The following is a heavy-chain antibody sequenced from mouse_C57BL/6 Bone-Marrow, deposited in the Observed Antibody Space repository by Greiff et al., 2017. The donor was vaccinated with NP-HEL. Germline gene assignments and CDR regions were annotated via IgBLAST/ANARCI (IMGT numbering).Heavy chain of an antibody. V-gene: IGHV3-8*01. J-gene: IGHJ1*03. CDR3: ARADYYGTKSYWYFDV. D-gene: IGHD1-1*01. CDR2: ISYSGST. CDR1: GYSITSDY. Sequence: DVKLQESGPGLAKPSQTLSLTCSVTGYSITSDYWNWIRKFPGNKLEYMGYISYSGSTYYNPSLKSRISITRDTSKNQYYLQLNSVTTEDTATYYCARADYYGTKSYWYFDVWGTGTTVTVSS.